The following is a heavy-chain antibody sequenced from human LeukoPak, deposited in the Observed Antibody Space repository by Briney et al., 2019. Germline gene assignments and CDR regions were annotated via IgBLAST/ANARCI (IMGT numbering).Heavy chain of an antibody. CDR3: AKDFTSGWTADLFDY. V-gene: IGHV3-30*18. D-gene: IGHD6-19*01. J-gene: IGHJ4*02. CDR1: GFTFSSYG. Sequence: QPGMSLRLSCAASGFTFSSYGMHWVRQAPGKGLEWVAVISYDGSNKYYADSVKGRFTISRDNSKNTLYLQMNSLRAEDTAVYYCAKDFTSGWTADLFDYWGQGTLVTVSS. CDR2: ISYDGSNK.